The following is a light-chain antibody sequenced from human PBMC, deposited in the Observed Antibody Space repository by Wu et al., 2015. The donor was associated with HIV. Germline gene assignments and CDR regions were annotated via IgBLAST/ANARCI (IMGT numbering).Light chain of an antibody. V-gene: IGKV3-15*01. CDR1: QSVSNS. J-gene: IGKJ2*03. Sequence: EIVMTQSPATLSVSPGERVTLSCRASQSVSNSLAWYQQKPGQAPRLLIYDASTRATGIPARFSGSGSGAEFTLTISSLQSEDFVVYYCLQYSNWPFSFGRRGPTVEIK. CDR3: LQYSNWPFS. CDR2: DAS.